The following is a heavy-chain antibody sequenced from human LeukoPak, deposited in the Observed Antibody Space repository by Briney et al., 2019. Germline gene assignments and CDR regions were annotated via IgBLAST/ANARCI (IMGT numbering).Heavy chain of an antibody. V-gene: IGHV4-38-2*02. J-gene: IGHJ4*02. CDR1: GYSISSGYY. Sequence: SETLSLTCTVSGYSISSGYYWGWIRQPPGKGLEWIGSIYHSGSTYYNPSLKSRVTISVDTSKNQFSLKLSSVTAADTAVYYCARAYDSSGYRTIIHDYWGQGTLVTVSS. D-gene: IGHD3-22*01. CDR3: ARAYDSSGYRTIIHDY. CDR2: IYHSGST.